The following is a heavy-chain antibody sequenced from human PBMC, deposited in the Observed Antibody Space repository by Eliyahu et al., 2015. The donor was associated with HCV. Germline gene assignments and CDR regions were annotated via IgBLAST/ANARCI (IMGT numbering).Heavy chain of an antibody. CDR2: IWYDGSEK. D-gene: IGHD4-23*01. J-gene: IGHJ4*02. CDR3: TREDGGNPVL. CDR1: GFSFSGYG. Sequence: QVQLVESGGGVVXPGXSLXLSCAXSGFSFSGYGMXWVRQAPGKGLEXVAVIWYDGSEKYYADSIKGRFTISRDNSKNTLFLQVNSLRAEDTAVYYCTREDGGNPVLWGQGTLVTVSS. V-gene: IGHV3-33*01.